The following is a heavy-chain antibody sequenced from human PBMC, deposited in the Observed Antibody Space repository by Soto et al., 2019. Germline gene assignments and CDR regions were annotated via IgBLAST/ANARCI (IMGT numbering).Heavy chain of an antibody. V-gene: IGHV3-23*01. J-gene: IGHJ4*02. D-gene: IGHD3-10*01. CDR3: AKSDYGSGSSQNFDS. CDR1: GFTFSSYG. Sequence: GGSLRLSCAASGFTFSSYGMNWVRQAPGKGLEWVSSISASGDNTYYADSVKGRFTITRDNSLKTLFLQMNSLRAEDTAIYYCAKSDYGSGSSQNFDSWAQGTLVTVSS. CDR2: ISASGDNT.